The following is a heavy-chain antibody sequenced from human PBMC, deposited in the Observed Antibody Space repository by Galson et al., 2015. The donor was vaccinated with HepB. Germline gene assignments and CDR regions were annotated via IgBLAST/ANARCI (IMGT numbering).Heavy chain of an antibody. J-gene: IGHJ4*02. CDR3: ARGRGADYGGNTGHFDY. V-gene: IGHV3-33*01. CDR2: IWYDGSKK. Sequence: SLRLSCAASGFILSSYGMHWGRQAPGKGLEWVAVIWYDGSKKYYADSVKGRFTISRDNSKSTLDLQMDSLRVEDTAMFYCARGRGADYGGNTGHFDYWGQGTLVTVSS. CDR1: GFILSSYG. D-gene: IGHD4-23*01.